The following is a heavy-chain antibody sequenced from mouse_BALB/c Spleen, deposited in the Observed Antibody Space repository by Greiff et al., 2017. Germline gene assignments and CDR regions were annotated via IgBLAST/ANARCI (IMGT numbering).Heavy chain of an antibody. CDR3: AIPLLRPYAMDY. D-gene: IGHD1-2*01. J-gene: IGHJ4*01. CDR1: GFSLTSYG. V-gene: IGHV2-5-1*01. CDR2: IWRGGST. Sequence: VKLQESGPSLVQPSQSLSITCTVSGFSLTSYGVHWVRQSPGKGLEWLGVIWRGGSTDYNAAFMSRLSITKDNSKSQVFFKMNSLQADDTAIYYCAIPLLRPYAMDYWGQGTSVTVSS.